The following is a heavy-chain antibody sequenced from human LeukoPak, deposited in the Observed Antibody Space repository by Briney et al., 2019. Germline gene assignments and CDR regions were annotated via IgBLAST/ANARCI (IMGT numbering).Heavy chain of an antibody. D-gene: IGHD5-18*01. CDR2: IYSGGST. Sequence: PGGSLRLSCAAPGFTVSSIFMSWVRQAPGTGLEWVSVIYSGGSTYYADSVKGRFTISRDNSKNTLYLQMNSLRAEDTAVYYCAREGRDTAGYFDYWGQGSLVTVSS. CDR3: AREGRDTAGYFDY. CDR1: GFTVSSIF. V-gene: IGHV3-53*01. J-gene: IGHJ4*02.